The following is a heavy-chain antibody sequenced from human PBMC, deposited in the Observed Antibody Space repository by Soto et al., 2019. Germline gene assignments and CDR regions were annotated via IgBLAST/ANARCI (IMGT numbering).Heavy chain of an antibody. J-gene: IGHJ4*02. Sequence: PSPTLPLTCTVSGGSMSYGGLSCKWIRQSPGNGLEEICYSSRPDNPYFHPSFKSRVTMSIDRSRNQFYLNLSSLTAADRAVYYCARGAGYDPFDYWGQG. D-gene: IGHD5-12*01. V-gene: IGHV4-30-2*06. CDR2: SSRPDNP. CDR1: GGSMSYGGLS. CDR3: ARGAGYDPFDY.